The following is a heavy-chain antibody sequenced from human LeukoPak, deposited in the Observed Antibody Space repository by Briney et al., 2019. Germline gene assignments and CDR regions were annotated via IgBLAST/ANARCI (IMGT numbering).Heavy chain of an antibody. CDR3: ARGSGSYPFDY. D-gene: IGHD1-26*01. CDR2: INGNGGST. Sequence: GGSLRLSCAASGFKFDDYGMSWVRQTPGKGLEWVSGINGNGGSTGYTDSVKGRFTISRDNAKNSLFLQMSSLRAEDTALYYCARGSGSYPFDYWGQGTLVTVSS. V-gene: IGHV3-20*04. J-gene: IGHJ4*02. CDR1: GFKFDDYG.